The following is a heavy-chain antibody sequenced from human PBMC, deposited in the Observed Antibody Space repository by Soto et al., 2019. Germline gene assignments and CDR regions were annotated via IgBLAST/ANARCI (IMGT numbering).Heavy chain of an antibody. D-gene: IGHD6-13*01. CDR3: ARTYSSSWYSHVDV. J-gene: IGHJ6*04. CDR2: IYSGGST. V-gene: IGHV3-53*04. Sequence: EVQLVESGGGLVQPGGSLRLSCAASGFTVSSNYMSWVRQAPGKGLEWVSVIYSGGSTYYADSVKGRFTISRHNSKNTLYLQMNSLRAEDTAVYYCARTYSSSWYSHVDVWGKGTTVTVSS. CDR1: GFTVSSNY.